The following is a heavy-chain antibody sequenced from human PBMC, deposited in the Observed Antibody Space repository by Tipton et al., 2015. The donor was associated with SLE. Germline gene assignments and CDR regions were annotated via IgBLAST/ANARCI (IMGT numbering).Heavy chain of an antibody. CDR1: GGSISSHY. V-gene: IGHV4-59*11. CDR3: ARAWEYYDISGGVEGGMDV. J-gene: IGHJ6*02. Sequence: TLSLTCTVSGGSISSHYWSWIRQPPGKGLEWIGCIYYSGSTNYNPSLKSRVTISVDTSKNQFSLKLSSVTAADTAVYYCARAWEYYDISGGVEGGMDVWGRGTTVTVSS. CDR2: IYYSGST. D-gene: IGHD3-9*01.